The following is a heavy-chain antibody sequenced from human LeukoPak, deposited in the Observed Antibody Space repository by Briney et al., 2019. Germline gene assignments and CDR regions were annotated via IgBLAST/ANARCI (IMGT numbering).Heavy chain of an antibody. J-gene: IGHJ3*02. Sequence: PSETLSLTCTVSGGSISSYYWSWIRQPPGKGLEWIGYIYYSGSTNYNPSLKSRVTISVDTSKNQFSLKLSSVTAADTAVYYCARDAVVLGLDAFDIWGQGTMVTVSS. CDR1: GGSISSYY. CDR2: IYYSGST. CDR3: ARDAVVLGLDAFDI. D-gene: IGHD4-23*01. V-gene: IGHV4-59*01.